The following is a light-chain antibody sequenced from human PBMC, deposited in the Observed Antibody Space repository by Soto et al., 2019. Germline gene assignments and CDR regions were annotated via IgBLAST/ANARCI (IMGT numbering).Light chain of an antibody. Sequence: DIVMTQSPDSLAVSLGERATINCKSSQSVLYSSNNKNYLGWNQQKPGQPPKLLIYWASTREYGVPDRFSSSRTATDFTITLSSLQTEDVAVYYWQQYYTIPPGFGQGTRLEIK. CDR1: QSVLYSSNNKNY. V-gene: IGKV4-1*01. J-gene: IGKJ5*01. CDR2: WAS. CDR3: QQYYTIPPG.